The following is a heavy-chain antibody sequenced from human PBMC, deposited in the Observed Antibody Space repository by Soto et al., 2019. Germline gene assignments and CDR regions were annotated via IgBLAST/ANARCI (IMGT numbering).Heavy chain of an antibody. V-gene: IGHV1-18*01. CDR2: INTYNGNT. CDR1: GYSFTRYG. D-gene: IGHD3-16*01. J-gene: IGHJ6*02. CDR3: AMVDVYVTPSPQDV. Sequence: QAQLVQSRAEVKNPGASVKVSCKASGYSFTRYGIAWARQAPGQGLEWMGWINTYNGNTNYAQNLQRRVTLTPDTPTSTAYMELTSLRSNDTAIYYCAMVDVYVTPSPQDVWGQGTTVIVSS.